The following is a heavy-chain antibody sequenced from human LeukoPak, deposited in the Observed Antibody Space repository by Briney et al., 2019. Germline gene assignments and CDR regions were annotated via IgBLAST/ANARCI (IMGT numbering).Heavy chain of an antibody. Sequence: GGSLRLSCAASGFTFSSYEMNWVRQAPGKGLEWVSKISSSGSTIYYADSVKGRFTISRDNAKNPLNLQMNSLRAEDTAVYYCARDWTRPGTVTLDYWGQGTLVTVSS. CDR1: GFTFSSYE. J-gene: IGHJ4*02. V-gene: IGHV3-48*03. CDR2: ISSSGSTI. CDR3: ARDWTRPGTVTLDY. D-gene: IGHD4-17*01.